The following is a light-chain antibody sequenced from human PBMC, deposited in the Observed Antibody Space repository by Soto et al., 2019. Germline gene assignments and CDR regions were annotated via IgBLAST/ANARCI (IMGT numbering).Light chain of an antibody. Sequence: DIVMTQSPLSLPVTPGEPASISCRSSQSLLHSNGYNYLDWYLQKPGQSPQLLIYLGSNRASGVPDRFSGSGSGNDFTMEISRVEAEDVGVYYCMQALQTPKFTFGPGTKVDIK. CDR3: MQALQTPKFT. J-gene: IGKJ3*01. CDR2: LGS. CDR1: QSLLHSNGYNY. V-gene: IGKV2-28*01.